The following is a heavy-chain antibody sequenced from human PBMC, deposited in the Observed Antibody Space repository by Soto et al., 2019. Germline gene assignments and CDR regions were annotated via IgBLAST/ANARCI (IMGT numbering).Heavy chain of an antibody. Sequence: PSETPSLTCAVSGGSFTSNNWWTWVRQPPGQGLEWIGEIYRTGSTNYNPSLKSRVTISLDKSENQFSLKVTSLTAADTAVYYCESRDPGTSVDYWGQGTLVTVSS. CDR2: IYRTGST. CDR3: ESRDPGTSVDY. V-gene: IGHV4-4*02. CDR1: GGSFTSNNW. J-gene: IGHJ4*02. D-gene: IGHD1-7*01.